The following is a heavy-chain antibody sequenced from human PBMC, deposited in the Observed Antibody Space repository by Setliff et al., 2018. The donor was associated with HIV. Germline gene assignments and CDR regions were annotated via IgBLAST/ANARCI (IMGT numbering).Heavy chain of an antibody. V-gene: IGHV3-30*03. CDR2: LSYDGRSK. D-gene: IGHD3-10*02. CDR1: GGSIRSHY. CDR3: AAGGVRGVIWG. Sequence: LSLTCTVSGGSIRSHYWSWVRQAPDKGPQWVAVLSYDGRSKYYAESVKGRFTISRDNWKNTVYLEMNRLRPDDTAMYFCAAGGVRGVIWGWGQGTLVTVSS. J-gene: IGHJ4*02.